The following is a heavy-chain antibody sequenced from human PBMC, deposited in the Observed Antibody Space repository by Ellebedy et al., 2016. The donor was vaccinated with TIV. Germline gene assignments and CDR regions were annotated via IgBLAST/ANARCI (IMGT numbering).Heavy chain of an antibody. J-gene: IGHJ6*02. D-gene: IGHD2-21*02. CDR3: GTGDWTFLGMDV. Sequence: ASVKVSCXTSAYTFTSYLIHWVRQAPGKGLEWMGGIDPEDGKTIYAQKFQGRVTMTEDTFTDTAYLELSSLRSEDSAVYYCGTGDWTFLGMDVWGPGTTVTVSS. CDR2: IDPEDGKT. CDR1: AYTFTSYL. V-gene: IGHV1-24*01.